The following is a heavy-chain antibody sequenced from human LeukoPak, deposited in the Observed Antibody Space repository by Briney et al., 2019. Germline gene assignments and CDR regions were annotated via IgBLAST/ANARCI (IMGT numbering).Heavy chain of an antibody. Sequence: GASVKVSCKASGYTFTSYGISWVRQAPGQGLEWMGRIIPILGIANYAQKFQGRVTITADKSTSTAYMELSSLRSEDTAVYYCARFGVGDAFDIWGQGTMVTVSS. CDR3: ARFGVGDAFDI. CDR1: GYTFTSYG. CDR2: IIPILGIA. V-gene: IGHV1-69*04. J-gene: IGHJ3*02. D-gene: IGHD3-3*01.